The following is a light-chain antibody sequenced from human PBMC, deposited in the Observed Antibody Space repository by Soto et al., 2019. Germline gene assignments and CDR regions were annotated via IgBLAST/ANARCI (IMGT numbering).Light chain of an antibody. CDR2: DVS. CDR1: SNDIGAYIY. Sequence: QSALTQPASVSGSPGQSITVSCTGTSNDIGAYIYVSWYQLHPGSSPKLMIYDVSNRPSVVSNRFSGSMSGNTASLTISGLQAEDEADYYCTSYTSSRTYVFGTGTKVTVL. V-gene: IGLV2-14*03. CDR3: TSYTSSRTYV. J-gene: IGLJ1*01.